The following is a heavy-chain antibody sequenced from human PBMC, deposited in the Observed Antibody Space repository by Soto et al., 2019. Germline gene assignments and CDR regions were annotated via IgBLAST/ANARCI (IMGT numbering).Heavy chain of an antibody. J-gene: IGHJ5*02. D-gene: IGHD3-16*01. Sequence: QVQLQESGPGLMKPSQTLSLTCTVSGGSISSGGYYWSWIRQHPGKGLEWIGYIYYSGSTYYNPSLKSRVTISVDTSKNQFSLKLSSVTAADTAVYYCAREITAGYWFDPWGQGTLVTVSS. CDR3: AREITAGYWFDP. CDR2: IYYSGST. V-gene: IGHV4-31*03. CDR1: GGSISSGGYY.